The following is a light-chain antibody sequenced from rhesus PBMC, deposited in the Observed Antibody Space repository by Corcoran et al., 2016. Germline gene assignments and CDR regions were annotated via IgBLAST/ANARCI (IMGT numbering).Light chain of an antibody. J-gene: IGKJ2*01. CDR3: MQGRQLPYS. CDR1: QSLLHSDGYTY. CDR2: LGS. V-gene: IGKV2-78*01. Sequence: VVMTQTPLSLPVTPGEPASISCRSSQSLLHSDGYTYLDWYLQKPGQSPQLFIYLGSNRASGVPARFSGDGSGTDFTLKISRVEAEDVGVYYCMQGRQLPYSFGQGTKVGIK.